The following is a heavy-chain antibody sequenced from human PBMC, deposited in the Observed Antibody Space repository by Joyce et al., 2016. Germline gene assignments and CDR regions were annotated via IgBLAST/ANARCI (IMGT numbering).Heavy chain of an antibody. Sequence: QVHLQESGPGLVKPSETQSLTCTVSGDSVTSLFWNWIRQPPGKGLEWVAHISSTGSTKYNPSLKSRATMSVDAPRNQFSLKLTSVTAADTAIYSCARDGGYYFDYWGQGTLVAVSS. CDR1: GDSVTSLF. CDR3: ARDGGYYFDY. CDR2: ISSTGST. D-gene: IGHD3-16*01. V-gene: IGHV4-59*02. J-gene: IGHJ4*02.